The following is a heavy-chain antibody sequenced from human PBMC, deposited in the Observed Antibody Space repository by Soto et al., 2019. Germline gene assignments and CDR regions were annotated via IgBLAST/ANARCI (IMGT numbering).Heavy chain of an antibody. CDR1: GGSISDGAYY. V-gene: IGHV4-30-4*01. Sequence: QVQLQESGPGLVKPSQTLSLTCTVSGGSISDGAYYWSWTRQPPGKGLEWIGHIYNSGNTYNNPSLRSRLTISLDTSKSQFSLNLNSVTAADTAVYYCASGLSGDKVDQWGQGTLVTVSS. D-gene: IGHD2-21*01. CDR3: ASGLSGDKVDQ. CDR2: IYNSGNT. J-gene: IGHJ4*02.